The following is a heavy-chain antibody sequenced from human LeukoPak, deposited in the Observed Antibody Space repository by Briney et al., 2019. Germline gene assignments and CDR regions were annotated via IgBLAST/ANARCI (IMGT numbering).Heavy chain of an antibody. CDR3: ARDRLYYDTGAFDI. CDR1: GYTLTELS. V-gene: IGHV1-24*01. D-gene: IGHD3-22*01. CDR2: FDPEDGET. Sequence: GASVKVSCKVSGYTLTELSMHWVRQAPGKGLEWMGGFDPEDGETIYAQKFQGRVTMTRDTSISTAYMELSRLRSDDTAVYYCARDRLYYDTGAFDIWGQGTMVTVSS. J-gene: IGHJ3*02.